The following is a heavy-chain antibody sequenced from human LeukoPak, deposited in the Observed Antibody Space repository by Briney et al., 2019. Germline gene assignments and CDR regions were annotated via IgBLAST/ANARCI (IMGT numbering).Heavy chain of an antibody. Sequence: SQTLSLTCTVSGGSISSGDYYWSWIRQPPGKGLEWIGYIYYSGSTYYNPSLKSRVTISVDTSKNQFSLKLSSVTAADTAVYYCARARRSSSWNGWFDPWGQGTLVTVSS. J-gene: IGHJ5*02. V-gene: IGHV4-30-4*01. D-gene: IGHD6-13*01. CDR1: GGSISSGDYY. CDR3: ARARRSSSWNGWFDP. CDR2: IYYSGST.